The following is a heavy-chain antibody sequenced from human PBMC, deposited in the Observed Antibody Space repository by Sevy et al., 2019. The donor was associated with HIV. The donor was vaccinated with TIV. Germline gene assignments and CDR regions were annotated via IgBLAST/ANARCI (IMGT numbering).Heavy chain of an antibody. V-gene: IGHV3-30*18. CDR2: ISYDGSNT. J-gene: IGHJ4*02. Sequence: QLVGSLRLSCAASGFTFRNYGMHWVRQAPGKGLEWVTLISYDGSNTYYADSVKGRFTISRDNSKNTLSLQMNSLRLEDTAVYYCAKDPPRAVTTALIGYHFDYWGQGTLVTVSS. D-gene: IGHD4-17*01. CDR1: GFTFRNYG. CDR3: AKDPPRAVTTALIGYHFDY.